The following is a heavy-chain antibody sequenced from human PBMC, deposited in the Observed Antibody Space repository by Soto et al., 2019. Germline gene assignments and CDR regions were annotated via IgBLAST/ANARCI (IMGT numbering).Heavy chain of an antibody. D-gene: IGHD1-1*01. V-gene: IGHV4-39*07. Sequence: PSETLSLTCTVSRGSISSSSYYWGWVRQPPGKGLEWIGSIYYNGNTYYNPSLKSRVTISVDTSKNQFSLKLSSVTAADTAVYYCARGDERIDYWGQGTLVTVSS. CDR2: IYYNGNT. CDR1: RGSISSSSYY. CDR3: ARGDERIDY. J-gene: IGHJ4*02.